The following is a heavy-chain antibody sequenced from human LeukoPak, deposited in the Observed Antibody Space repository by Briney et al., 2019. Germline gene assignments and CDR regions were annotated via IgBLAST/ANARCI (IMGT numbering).Heavy chain of an antibody. V-gene: IGHV4-39*01. Sequence: SETLSLTCTVSGGSISSSSYSWGWIRQPPGKGLEWIGSIYYSGSTYYNPSLKSRVTISVDTSKNQFSLKLGSVIAADTAVYYCARHGNFLAHMDVWGKGTTVTISS. D-gene: IGHD3-3*01. CDR2: IYYSGST. CDR1: GGSISSSSYS. CDR3: ARHGNFLAHMDV. J-gene: IGHJ6*03.